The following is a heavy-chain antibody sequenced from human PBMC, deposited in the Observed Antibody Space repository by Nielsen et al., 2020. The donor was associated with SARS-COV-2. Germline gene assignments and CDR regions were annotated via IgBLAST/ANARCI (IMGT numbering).Heavy chain of an antibody. CDR1: GFTFSSYG. Sequence: GESLKISCAASGFTFSSYGMHWVRQAPGKGLEWVAVIWYDGSNKYYADSVKGRFTISRDNSKNTLYLQMNSLRAEDTAVYYCARGRITIFSSDENWFDPWGQGTLVTVSS. J-gene: IGHJ5*02. V-gene: IGHV3-33*01. CDR2: IWYDGSNK. CDR3: ARGRITIFSSDENWFDP. D-gene: IGHD3-9*01.